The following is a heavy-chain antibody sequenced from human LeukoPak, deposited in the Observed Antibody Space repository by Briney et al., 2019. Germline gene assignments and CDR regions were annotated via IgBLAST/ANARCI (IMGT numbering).Heavy chain of an antibody. Sequence: GGSLRLSCAASGFTFDDYGMSWVRQAPGKGLEWVSGINWNGGRTGYADSVKGRFTISRDNAKNSLYLHMNSLGVEDTALYYCARDRVVVATTTPPYWYFDLWGRGTLVTVSS. V-gene: IGHV3-20*04. D-gene: IGHD2-15*01. J-gene: IGHJ2*01. CDR1: GFTFDDYG. CDR3: ARDRVVVATTTPPYWYFDL. CDR2: INWNGGRT.